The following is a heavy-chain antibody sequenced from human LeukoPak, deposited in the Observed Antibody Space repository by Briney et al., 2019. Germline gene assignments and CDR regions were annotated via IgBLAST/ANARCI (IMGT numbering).Heavy chain of an antibody. Sequence: PSETLSFTCTVSGGSISSSTYYWGWIRQPPGKGLEWIGSINYSGSTYYKPSLKSRVTISVDTSKNQFSLKLSSVSAADTAVYYCARNSVTMIVVVPNWFDPWGQGTLVTVSS. V-gene: IGHV4-39*01. CDR1: GGSISSSTYY. CDR2: INYSGST. J-gene: IGHJ5*02. CDR3: ARNSVTMIVVVPNWFDP. D-gene: IGHD3-22*01.